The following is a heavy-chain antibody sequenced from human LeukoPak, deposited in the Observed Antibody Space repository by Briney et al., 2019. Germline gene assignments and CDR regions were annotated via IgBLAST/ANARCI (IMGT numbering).Heavy chain of an antibody. D-gene: IGHD6-19*01. J-gene: IGHJ4*02. CDR2: IYYSGST. CDR3: ASPRMSYSSGWYSIDY. Sequence: PSETLSLTCTVSGGSISDYYWSWLRQPPGKGLEGIGYIYYSGSTNYNPSLKRRVTTIENTFKNQFSLKLNSVTAADTAVYYCASPRMSYSSGWYSIDYWGQGTVVGVSS. CDR1: GGSISDYY. V-gene: IGHV4-59*08.